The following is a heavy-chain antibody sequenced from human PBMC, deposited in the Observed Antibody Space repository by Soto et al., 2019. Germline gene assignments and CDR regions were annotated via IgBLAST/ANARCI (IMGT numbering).Heavy chain of an antibody. J-gene: IGHJ4*02. CDR1: GFTFSGFG. CDR3: AKRKRGAPVYHFDN. V-gene: IGHV3-30*18. D-gene: IGHD1-26*01. CDR2: ISNDGSNQ. Sequence: PGGSLRLSCAASGFTFSGFGMDWVRQAPGKGLEWVAFISNDGSNQYYGDSVKGRFTISRDNSKNILYLQMNSLRPEDTAVYYCAKRKRGAPVYHFDNWGQGTLVTVYS.